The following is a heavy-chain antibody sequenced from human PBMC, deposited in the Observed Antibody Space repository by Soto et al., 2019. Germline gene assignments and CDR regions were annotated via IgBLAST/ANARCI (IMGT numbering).Heavy chain of an antibody. J-gene: IGHJ5*02. CDR1: GGSISSNDFY. D-gene: IGHD2-15*01. CDR3: ARLRGSCHRWFDP. CDR2: IYYSGNT. Sequence: SETLSLTCIVSGGSISSNDFYWSWIRQHPGKGLEWIGYIYYSGNTYYNPSLKSRVTILVDTSKNQFSLKVSSVTAADTAVYYCARLRGSCHRWFDPWGQGTLVTVSS. V-gene: IGHV4-31*03.